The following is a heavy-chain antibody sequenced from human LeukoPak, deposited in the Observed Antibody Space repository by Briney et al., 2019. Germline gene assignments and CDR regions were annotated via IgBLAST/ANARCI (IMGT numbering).Heavy chain of an antibody. J-gene: IGHJ4*02. CDR3: ARDQMVQGVIYYFDY. CDR1: GFTFSSYG. V-gene: IGHV3-33*01. CDR2: IWYDGSNK. D-gene: IGHD3-10*01. Sequence: PGGSLRLSCAASGFTFSSYGMHWVRQAPGKGLDWVAVIWYDGSNKYYADSVKGRFTISRDNSKNTLYLQMNSLGAEDTAVYYCARDQMVQGVIYYFDYWGQGTLVTVSS.